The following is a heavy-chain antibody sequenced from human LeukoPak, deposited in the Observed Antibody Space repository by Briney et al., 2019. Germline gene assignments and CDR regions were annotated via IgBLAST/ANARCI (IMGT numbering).Heavy chain of an antibody. J-gene: IGHJ4*02. V-gene: IGHV4-4*07. CDR2: IYTSGST. Sequence: PSETLSLTCTVSGGSISSCYWSWIRQPAGKGLEWIGRIYTSGSTNYNPSLKSRVTMSVDTSKNQFSLKLSSVTAADTAVYYCARDLSGSYYEGYFFDYWGQGTLVSVSS. CDR1: GGSISSCY. CDR3: ARDLSGSYYEGYFFDY. D-gene: IGHD1-26*01.